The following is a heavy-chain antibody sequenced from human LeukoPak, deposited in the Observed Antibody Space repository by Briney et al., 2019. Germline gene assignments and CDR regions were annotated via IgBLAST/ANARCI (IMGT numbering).Heavy chain of an antibody. Sequence: SETLSLTCSVSGYSISSGYYWGWIRQPPGKGLEWIGSIYHSGNTYYKPSLKSRLTMSVDTSKNQLSLNLSSVTAADTAVYYCARADYSSSWSHEYFYMDVWGKGTTVTVSS. CDR1: GYSISSGYY. D-gene: IGHD6-13*01. CDR2: IYHSGNT. CDR3: ARADYSSSWSHEYFYMDV. V-gene: IGHV4-38-2*02. J-gene: IGHJ6*03.